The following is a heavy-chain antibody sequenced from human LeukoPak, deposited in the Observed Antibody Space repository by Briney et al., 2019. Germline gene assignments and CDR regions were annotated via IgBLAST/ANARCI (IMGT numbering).Heavy chain of an antibody. CDR1: GGSISSYY. CDR2: IYYSGST. D-gene: IGHD7-27*01. Sequence: SETLSLTCTVSGGSISSYYWSWIRQPPGKGLEWIGYIYYSGSTNYNPSLKSRVTISVDTSKSQFSLKLSSVTAADTAVYYCAKLGRGSRNGWGQGTLVTVSS. J-gene: IGHJ4*02. V-gene: IGHV4-59*12. CDR3: AKLGRGSRNG.